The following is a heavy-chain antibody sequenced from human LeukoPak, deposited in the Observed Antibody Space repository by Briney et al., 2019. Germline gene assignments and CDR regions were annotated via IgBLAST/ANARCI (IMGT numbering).Heavy chain of an antibody. Sequence: ASVKVSCKASGYTFTSYYMHWVRQAPGQGLEWMGIINPSGGSTGYAQKFQGRVTMTRDMSTSTVYMELSSLRSEDTAVYYCARDHAPITYYYDSSGYYLGYFQHWGQGTLVTVSS. CDR2: INPSGGST. J-gene: IGHJ1*01. D-gene: IGHD3-22*01. CDR3: ARDHAPITYYYDSSGYYLGYFQH. CDR1: GYTFTSYY. V-gene: IGHV1-46*01.